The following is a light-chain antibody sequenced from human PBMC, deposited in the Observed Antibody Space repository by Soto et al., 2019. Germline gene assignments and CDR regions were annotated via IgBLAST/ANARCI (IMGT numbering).Light chain of an antibody. CDR3: SSYTSGNTYV. CDR1: SSDVGAYNY. CDR2: EVS. Sequence: SALTQPASVSGSPGQSITISCTGTSSDVGAYNYVSWYQQHPRKAPELMIYEVSHRPSGVSNRFSGSKSGNTASLTISGLQAEDEADYYCSSYTSGNTYVFGSGTKLTVL. V-gene: IGLV2-14*01. J-gene: IGLJ1*01.